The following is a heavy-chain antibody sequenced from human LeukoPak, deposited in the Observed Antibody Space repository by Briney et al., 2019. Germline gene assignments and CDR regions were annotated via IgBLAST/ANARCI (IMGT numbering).Heavy chain of an antibody. CDR2: IKKDGNEK. D-gene: IGHD3-9*01. J-gene: IGHJ6*03. Sequence: PGGSLRLSCAASGFSFSSYWMSWVRQAPGKGLEWVAKIKKDGNEKYYVDSVKGRFTISRDNAKNSLYLQMNSLRVEDTAVYYCARDPLTLYNYYMDVWGKGTTATVSS. CDR1: GFSFSSYW. V-gene: IGHV3-7*01. CDR3: ARDPLTLYNYYMDV.